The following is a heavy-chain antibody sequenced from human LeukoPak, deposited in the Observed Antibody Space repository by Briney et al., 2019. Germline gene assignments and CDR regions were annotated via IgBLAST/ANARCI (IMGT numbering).Heavy chain of an antibody. CDR3: ARVGTSLVVRANWFDP. J-gene: IGHJ5*02. Sequence: SETLSLTCTVSGGSISSYYWCSIRQPPGKGLEGMGYIYYSGSTNYNPSLKSRVTISVDTSKNQFSLKLSSVTAADTAVYYCARVGTSLVVRANWFDPWGQGTLVTVSS. D-gene: IGHD3-22*01. V-gene: IGHV4-59*01. CDR1: GGSISSYY. CDR2: IYYSGST.